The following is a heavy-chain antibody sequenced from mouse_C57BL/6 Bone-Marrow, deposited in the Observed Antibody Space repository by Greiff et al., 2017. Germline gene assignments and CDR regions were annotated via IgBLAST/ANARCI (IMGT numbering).Heavy chain of an antibody. CDR1: AVDFSRYW. J-gene: IGHJ2*01. D-gene: IGHD1-1*01. Sequence: PAAAVDFSRYWMSWVRRAPGKGLEWIGEINPDSSTINYAPSLKDKFIISRDNAKNTLYLQMSKVRSEDTALYYCARRGYYGSFDYWGQGTTLTVSS. CDR3: ARRGYYGSFDY. V-gene: IGHV4-1*01. CDR2: INPDSSTI.